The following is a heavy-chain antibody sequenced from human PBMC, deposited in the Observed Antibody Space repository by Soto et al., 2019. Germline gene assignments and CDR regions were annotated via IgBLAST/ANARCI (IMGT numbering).Heavy chain of an antibody. D-gene: IGHD2-21*02. J-gene: IGHJ4*02. V-gene: IGHV3-30-3*01. CDR3: ARGTNIVVVTAIGARFDY. Sequence: PGGSLRLSCAASGFTFSSYAMHWVRQAPGKGLEWVAVISYDGSNKYYADSVKGRFTISRDNSKNTLYLQMNSLRAEDTAVYYCARGTNIVVVTAIGARFDYWGQGTLVTVSS. CDR1: GFTFSSYA. CDR2: ISYDGSNK.